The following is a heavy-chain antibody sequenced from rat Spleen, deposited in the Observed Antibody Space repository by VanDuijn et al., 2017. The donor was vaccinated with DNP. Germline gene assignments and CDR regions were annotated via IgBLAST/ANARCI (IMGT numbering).Heavy chain of an antibody. V-gene: IGHV2-6*01. J-gene: IGHJ3*01. CDR1: GFSLISNS. D-gene: IGHD5-1*01. CDR2: ISSGGNT. CDR3: ARGGWDLSY. Sequence: QVQLKESGPGLVQPSQTLSLTCTVSGFSLISNSVHWVRQPPGKGLEWIAAISSGGNTYYNSALKSRLSISRDTSKSQVFLKMNSLQTEDTGMYFCARGGWDLSYWGQGTLVTVSS.